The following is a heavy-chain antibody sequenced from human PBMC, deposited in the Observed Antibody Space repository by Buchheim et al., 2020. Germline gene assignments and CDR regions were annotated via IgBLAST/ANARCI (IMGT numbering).Heavy chain of an antibody. CDR3: AKGPQYYYDSSGYYPGEW. Sequence: QVQLVESGGGVVQPGRSLRLSCAASRFTFSSYGMHWVRQAPGKGLEWVAVISYDGSNKYYADSVKGRFTISRDNSKNTLYLQMNSLRAEDTAVYYCAKGPQYYYDSSGYYPGEWWGQGTL. CDR1: RFTFSSYG. J-gene: IGHJ4*02. V-gene: IGHV3-30*18. CDR2: ISYDGSNK. D-gene: IGHD3-22*01.